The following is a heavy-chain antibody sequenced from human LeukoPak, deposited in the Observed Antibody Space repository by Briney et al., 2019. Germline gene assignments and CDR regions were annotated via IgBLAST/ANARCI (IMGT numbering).Heavy chain of an antibody. V-gene: IGHV1-2*02. J-gene: IGHJ5*02. D-gene: IGHD3-22*01. CDR1: GYTFTGYY. CDR2: INPNSGGT. Sequence: ASVKVSCKASGYTFTGYYMHWVRQAPGQGLEWMGWINPNSGGTNYAQKFQGRVTMTRDTSISTAYMELSRLRSDDTAVYYCARVLGYYDSGGRGWFDPWGQGTLVTVSS. CDR3: ARVLGYYDSGGRGWFDP.